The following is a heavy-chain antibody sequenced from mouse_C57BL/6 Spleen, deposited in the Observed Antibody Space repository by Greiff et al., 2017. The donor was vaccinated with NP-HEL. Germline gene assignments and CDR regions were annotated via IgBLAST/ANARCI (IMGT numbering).Heavy chain of an antibody. D-gene: IGHD1-1*01. J-gene: IGHJ2*01. CDR2: IDPSDSYT. Sequence: QVQLQQSGAELVMPGASVKLSCKASGYTFTSYWMHWVKQRPGQGLEWIGEIDPSDSYTNYNQKFKGKSTLTVDKSSSTAYMQLSSLTSEDSAVYYCARNYYGRGGDYWGQGTTLTVSS. V-gene: IGHV1-69*01. CDR3: ARNYYGRGGDY. CDR1: GYTFTSYW.